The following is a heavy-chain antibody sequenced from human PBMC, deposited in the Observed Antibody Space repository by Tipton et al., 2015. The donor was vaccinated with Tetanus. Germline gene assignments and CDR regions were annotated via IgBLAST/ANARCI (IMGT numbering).Heavy chain of an antibody. CDR1: GGSFSGFY. Sequence: TLSLTCAVYGGSFSGFYWSWIRQPPGKGLEWIGSIYYSGNTYYNPSLKSRVTMSVDTSKNQFSLKLSSVTAADTAVYYCARGVWFGPGPKYYFDYWGQGTLVTVSS. D-gene: IGHD3-10*01. J-gene: IGHJ4*02. CDR2: IYYSGNT. CDR3: ARGVWFGPGPKYYFDY. V-gene: IGHV4-34*01.